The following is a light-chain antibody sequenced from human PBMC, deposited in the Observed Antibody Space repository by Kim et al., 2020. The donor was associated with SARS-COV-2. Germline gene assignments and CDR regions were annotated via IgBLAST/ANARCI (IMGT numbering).Light chain of an antibody. CDR3: QLWDLSAML. CDR1: KIGSKS. V-gene: IGLV3-21*04. J-gene: IGLJ2*01. CDR2: YDT. Sequence: SYELTQPPSVSVAPGETATISCGGDKIGSKSVHWYQQRPGQAPVLVMYYDTDRPSGIPERFSGSNSGDTATLTIRRVVAEDEADYYCQLWDLSAMLFGGGTQLTVL.